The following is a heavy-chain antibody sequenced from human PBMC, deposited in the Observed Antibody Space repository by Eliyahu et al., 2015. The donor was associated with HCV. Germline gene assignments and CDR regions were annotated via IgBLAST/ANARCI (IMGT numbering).Heavy chain of an antibody. D-gene: IGHD1-26*01. J-gene: IGHJ4*02. V-gene: IGHV3-30*03. CDR3: ATDAYSGYSSNGLLNY. CDR1: AFSFXSYG. CDR2: ISFDGNKI. Sequence: QVQLVESGGGXVQPGRXLRLXCVVSAFSFXSYGXHWVRQAPGRGLGWVXLISFDGNKIYYADSVKGRFTVSRDNSKNTLYLQMSSLRAEDTAVYYCATDAYSGYSSNGLLNYWGQGTLVTVSS.